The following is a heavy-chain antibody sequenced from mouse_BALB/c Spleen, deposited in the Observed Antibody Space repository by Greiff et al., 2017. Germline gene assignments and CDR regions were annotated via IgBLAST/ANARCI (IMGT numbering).Heavy chain of an antibody. CDR2: INSNGGST. J-gene: IGHJ2*01. D-gene: IGHD2-10*02. CDR3: ARDQKYGSYFDY. CDR1: GFTFSSYG. V-gene: IGHV5-6-3*01. Sequence: DVQLVESGGGLVQPGGSLKLSCAASGFTFSSYGMSWVRQTPDKRLELVATINSNGGSTYYPDSVKGRFTISRDNAKNTLYLQMSSLKSEDTAMYYCARDQKYGSYFDYWGQGTTLTVSS.